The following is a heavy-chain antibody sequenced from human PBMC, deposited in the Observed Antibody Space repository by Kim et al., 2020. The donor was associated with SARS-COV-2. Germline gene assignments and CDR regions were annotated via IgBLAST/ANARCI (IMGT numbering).Heavy chain of an antibody. D-gene: IGHD2-15*01. CDR3: AKWGFWSGGRCAYFFQH. J-gene: IGHJ1*01. CDR2: ISSSGEGT. V-gene: IGHV3-23*01. Sequence: GGSLRLSCAASGFTFSTYDMSWVRQAPGKGLEWVSAISSSGEGTFYADSVKGRFTISRDNSRDTLYLQMNNLRAEDTAVYYCAKWGFWSGGRCAYFFQHWGQGTPVAVSS. CDR1: GFTFSTYD.